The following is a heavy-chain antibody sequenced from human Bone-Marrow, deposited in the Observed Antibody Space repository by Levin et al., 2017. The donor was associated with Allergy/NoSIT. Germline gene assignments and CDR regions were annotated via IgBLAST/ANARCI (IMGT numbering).Heavy chain of an antibody. CDR3: TRATGY. V-gene: IGHV3-73*01. Sequence: QAGESLKISCAASGFIISGSAIHWVRQASGRGLEWVGRIQSKANKDATAYGTSVKGRFTVSRDDSKNTAYLEMNSLKTEDSAVYYCTRATGYWGQGTLVTVSS. J-gene: IGHJ4*02. CDR2: IQSKANKDAT. CDR1: GFIISGSA.